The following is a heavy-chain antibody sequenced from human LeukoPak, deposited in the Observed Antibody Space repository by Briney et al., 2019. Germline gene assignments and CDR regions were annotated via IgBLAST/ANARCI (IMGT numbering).Heavy chain of an antibody. V-gene: IGHV3-66*01. CDR1: GFTVSNNY. J-gene: IGHJ5*02. CDR2: IYSAGST. CDR3: ARDRGGYTYGYGWWFDP. Sequence: QSGGSLRLSCAVSGFTVSNNYMSWVRQAPGKGLEWVSVIYSAGSTYYADSVKGRFTISRDNSKNTPYLQMNSLRADDTAVYYCARDRGGYTYGYGWWFDPWGQGTLVTVSS. D-gene: IGHD5-18*01.